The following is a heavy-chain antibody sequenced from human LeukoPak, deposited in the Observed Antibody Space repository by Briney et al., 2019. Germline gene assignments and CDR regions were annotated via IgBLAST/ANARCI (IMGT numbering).Heavy chain of an antibody. CDR3: AGDYDFWSGYRGPYYYYGMDV. J-gene: IGHJ6*02. V-gene: IGHV1-18*01. CDR1: GYTFTSYG. Sequence: ASVKVSCKASGYTFTSYGISWVRQAPGQGLEWMGWISAYNGNTNYAQKLQGRVTMTTDTSTSTAYMELRSLRSDDTAVYYCAGDYDFWSGYRGPYYYYGMDVWGQGTTVTVSS. CDR2: ISAYNGNT. D-gene: IGHD3-3*01.